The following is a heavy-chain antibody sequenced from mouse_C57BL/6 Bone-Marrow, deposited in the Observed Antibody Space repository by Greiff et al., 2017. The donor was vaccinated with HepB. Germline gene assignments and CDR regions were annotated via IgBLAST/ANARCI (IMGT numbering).Heavy chain of an antibody. V-gene: IGHV14-4*01. CDR2: IDPENGDT. CDR3: TTLRVLLQYYAMDY. J-gene: IGHJ4*01. D-gene: IGHD1-1*01. CDR1: GFNIKDDY. Sequence: VQLQQSGAELVRPGASVKLSCTASGFNIKDDYMHWVKQRPEQGLEWIGWIDPENGDTEYASKFQGKATITADTSSNTAYLQLSSLTSEDTAVYYCTTLRVLLQYYAMDYWGQGTSVTVSS.